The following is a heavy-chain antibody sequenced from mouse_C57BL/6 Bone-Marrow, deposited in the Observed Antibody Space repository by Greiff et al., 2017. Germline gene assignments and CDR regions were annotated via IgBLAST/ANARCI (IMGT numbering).Heavy chain of an antibody. Sequence: QVQLQQSGPGLVAPSQSLSITCPVSGFSLTSYAISWVRPPPGKGLEWLGVIWTGGGTNYNSALKSRLSISKDNSKSQVFLKMNSLQTDDTARYYCARKKGNLAGAMDYWGQGTSVTVSS. CDR2: IWTGGGT. V-gene: IGHV2-9-1*01. CDR1: GFSLTSYA. D-gene: IGHD4-1*01. CDR3: ARKKGNLAGAMDY. J-gene: IGHJ4*01.